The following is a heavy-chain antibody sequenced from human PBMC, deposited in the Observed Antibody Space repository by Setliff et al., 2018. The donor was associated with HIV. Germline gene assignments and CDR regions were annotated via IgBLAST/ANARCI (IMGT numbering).Heavy chain of an antibody. CDR2: IIPILGRA. J-gene: IGHJ4*02. D-gene: IGHD3-22*01. V-gene: IGHV1-69*10. CDR1: GATFSSYG. CDR3: ARDHDSSAYTYFDY. Sequence: SVKVSCKASGATFSSYGISWVRQAPGQGLEWMGGIIPILGRANYAQKFQDRVTITADKSTSTVYMELRSLRSEDTAVYYCARDHDSSAYTYFDYWGQGTLVTVSS.